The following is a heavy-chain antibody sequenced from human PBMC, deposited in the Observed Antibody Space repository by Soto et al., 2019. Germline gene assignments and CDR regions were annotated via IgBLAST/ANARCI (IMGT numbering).Heavy chain of an antibody. J-gene: IGHJ4*02. CDR2: ISAYNGNT. V-gene: IGHV1-18*01. D-gene: IGHD3-22*01. CDR1: GYSFGTSG. Sequence: QVKLVQSGTEVKKPGASMKVSCKASGYSFGTSGISWVRQAPGQGLEWMGWISAYNGNTHYEQKLQDRVTMTTDTSTNTAYLELRSLRSDDTAVYYCARACQYYDSSVYANWGQGTLGTVSS. CDR3: ARACQYYDSSVYAN.